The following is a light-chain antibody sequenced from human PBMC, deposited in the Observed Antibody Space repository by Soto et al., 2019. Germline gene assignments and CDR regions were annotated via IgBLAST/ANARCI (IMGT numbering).Light chain of an antibody. J-gene: IGKJ1*01. V-gene: IGKV3-15*01. CDR2: GAS. CDR1: QSVSNN. Sequence: EIVMTQSPATVSVSPGERATLSCRASQSVSNNLAWYQKKPGQAPRLLIYGASTRATGIPARFSGSGSGTEFTLTNSMPQVEVVAFYFRQQYYNWWTFGQGTKVDIK. CDR3: QQYYNWWT.